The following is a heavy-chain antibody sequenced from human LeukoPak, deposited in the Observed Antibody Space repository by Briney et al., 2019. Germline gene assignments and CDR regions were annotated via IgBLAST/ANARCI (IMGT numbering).Heavy chain of an antibody. CDR3: AKAGGSGWLIRSPLYYFDY. D-gene: IGHD6-19*01. CDR2: ISYDGSNK. J-gene: IGHJ4*02. Sequence: GGSLTLSCAASGFTFSSYGMHWVREAPGKGLEWVAVISYDGSNKYYADSVKGRFTISRDNSKNTLYLQMNSLRAEDTAVYYCAKAGGSGWLIRSPLYYFDYWGQGTLVTVSS. CDR1: GFTFSSYG. V-gene: IGHV3-30*18.